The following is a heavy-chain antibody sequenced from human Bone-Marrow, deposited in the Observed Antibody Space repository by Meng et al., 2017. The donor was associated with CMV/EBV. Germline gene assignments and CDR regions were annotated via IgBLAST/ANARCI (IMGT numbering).Heavy chain of an antibody. D-gene: IGHD6-13*01. V-gene: IGHV3-23*01. Sequence: GESLKNSCAASGFTFSSYAMSWVRQAPGKGLEWVSAISGSGGSTYYADSVKGRFTISRDNSKNTLYLQMNSLRAEDTAVYYCAKGAQAAAGLIDYWGQGTLVTVSS. CDR1: GFTFSSYA. CDR2: ISGSGGST. J-gene: IGHJ4*02. CDR3: AKGAQAAAGLIDY.